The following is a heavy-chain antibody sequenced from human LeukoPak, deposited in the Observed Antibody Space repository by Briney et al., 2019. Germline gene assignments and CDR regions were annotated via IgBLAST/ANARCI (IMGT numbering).Heavy chain of an antibody. CDR1: GYTFTSYD. D-gene: IGHD6-19*01. CDR2: MNPYSGNT. CDR3: ARGPSSGNWFDP. J-gene: IGHJ5*02. V-gene: IGHV1-8*01. Sequence: GASVKVSCKASGYTFTSYDINWVRQATGQGLEWMGWMNPYSGNTDYAQKLQGRVTITRNTSISTAYVELSSLRSEDTAVYYCARGPSSGNWFDPWGQGTLVTVSS.